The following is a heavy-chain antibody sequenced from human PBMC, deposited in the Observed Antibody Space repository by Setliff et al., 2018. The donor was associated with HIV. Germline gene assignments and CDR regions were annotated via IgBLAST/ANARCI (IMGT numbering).Heavy chain of an antibody. CDR2: ISSSSSYI. J-gene: IGHJ4*02. V-gene: IGHV3-21*03. CDR3: TTTLSLWFGAPFDY. D-gene: IGHD3-10*01. Sequence: GGSLRLSCAASGFTFSTYRMNWVRQAPGKGLEWVSSISSSSSYIYYADSVKGRFTISRDNSKNTLYLQMNSLKSEDTAVYYCTTTLSLWFGAPFDYWGQGTLVTVSS. CDR1: GFTFSTYR.